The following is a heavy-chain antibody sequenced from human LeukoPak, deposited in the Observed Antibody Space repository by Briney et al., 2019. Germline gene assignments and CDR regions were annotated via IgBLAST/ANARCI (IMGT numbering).Heavy chain of an antibody. J-gene: IGHJ4*02. Sequence: SETLSLTCAVYGGSFSGYYWSWIRQPPGKGLEWIGEINHSGSTNYNPSLKSRVTISVDTSKNQFSLKLSSVTAADTAVYYCARAELRYFDWLLDYWGQGTLVTVSS. CDR1: GGSFSGYY. CDR3: ARAELRYFDWLLDY. CDR2: INHSGST. D-gene: IGHD3-9*01. V-gene: IGHV4-34*01.